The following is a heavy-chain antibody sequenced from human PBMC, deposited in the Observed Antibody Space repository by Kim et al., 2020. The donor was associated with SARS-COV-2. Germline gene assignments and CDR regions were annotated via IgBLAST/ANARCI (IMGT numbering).Heavy chain of an antibody. V-gene: IGHV4-59*08. CDR3: ARIAYYYDSSGYCFDY. J-gene: IGHJ4*02. CDR2: IYYSGST. CDR1: GGSISSYY. D-gene: IGHD3-22*01. Sequence: SETLSLTCTVSGGSISSYYWSWIRQPPGKGLEWIGYIYYSGSTNYNPSLKRRVTISVDTSKNQFSLKLGSVTAADTAVYYCARIAYYYDSSGYCFDYWGQGTLVTVSS.